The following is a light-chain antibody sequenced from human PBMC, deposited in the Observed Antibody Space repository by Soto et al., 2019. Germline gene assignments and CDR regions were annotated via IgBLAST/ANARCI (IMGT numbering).Light chain of an antibody. V-gene: IGLV2-8*01. CDR2: EVN. J-gene: IGLJ1*01. CDR1: SSDVGGYNY. Sequence: QSALTQPPSASGSPGQSVAISFTGTSSDVGGYNYVSWYQQHPGKAPKLMIYEVNKPPSGVPDRFSGSKSGNTASLTVSGLQAEDEADYYCSSYAGSSNVFGTGTKVTV. CDR3: SSYAGSSNV.